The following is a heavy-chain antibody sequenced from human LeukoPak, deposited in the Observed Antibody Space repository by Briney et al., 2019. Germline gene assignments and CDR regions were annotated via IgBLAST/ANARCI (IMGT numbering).Heavy chain of an antibody. CDR1: GFTFRSYW. CDR2: INSDGGST. D-gene: IGHD3-10*01. CDR3: ARDFMVRGVIEWRPTDGYNWFDP. V-gene: IGHV3-74*01. Sequence: GGSLRLSCAASGFTFRSYWMHWVCQDPGKGLVWVSRINSDGGSTSYADSVKGRFTISRDNAKNTLYLQMNSLSAEDTAVYYCARDFMVRGVIEWRPTDGYNWFDPWGQGTLVTVSS. J-gene: IGHJ5*02.